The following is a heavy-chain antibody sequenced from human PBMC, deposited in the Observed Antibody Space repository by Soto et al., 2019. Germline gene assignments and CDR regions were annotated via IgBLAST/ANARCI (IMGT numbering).Heavy chain of an antibody. V-gene: IGHV3-23*01. CDR1: GFTFSSYA. J-gene: IGHJ6*03. CDR3: ARRGGTWIRGYYYMDV. D-gene: IGHD5-12*01. Sequence: GGSLRLSCAASGFTFSSYAMSWVRQAPGKGLEWVSAISGSGGSTYYADSVKGRFTISRDNSKNTLYLQMNSLRAEDTAVYYCARRGGTWIRGYYYMDVWGKGTTVTVSS. CDR2: ISGSGGST.